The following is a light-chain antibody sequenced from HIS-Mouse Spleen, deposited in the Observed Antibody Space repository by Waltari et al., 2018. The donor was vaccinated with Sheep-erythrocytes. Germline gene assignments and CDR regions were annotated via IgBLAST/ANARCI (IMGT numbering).Light chain of an antibody. J-gene: IGKJ1*01. CDR2: AAS. Sequence: AIQMTQSPSSLSASVGDRVTITCRASQGIRNGLGWYQQKPGKAPKLLIYAASSLQSGVPSRFSGSGSGTDFTLTISSLQPEDFATYYCLQDYNYPWTFGQGT. CDR3: LQDYNYPWT. V-gene: IGKV1-6*01. CDR1: QGIRNG.